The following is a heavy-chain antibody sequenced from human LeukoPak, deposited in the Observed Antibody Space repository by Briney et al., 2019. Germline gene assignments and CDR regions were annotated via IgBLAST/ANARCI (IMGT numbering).Heavy chain of an antibody. CDR3: AKDIQLST. V-gene: IGHV3-23*01. Sequence: GGSLRLSCAASGFTFSVAAMTWVRQAPGKGLESVSLIGASGESTYYADSVKGRFTISRDNSKNTLSLQMNSLRVEDTARYFCAKDIQLSTWGLGTMVTVSS. D-gene: IGHD5-24*01. J-gene: IGHJ3*01. CDR2: IGASGEST. CDR1: GFTFSVAA.